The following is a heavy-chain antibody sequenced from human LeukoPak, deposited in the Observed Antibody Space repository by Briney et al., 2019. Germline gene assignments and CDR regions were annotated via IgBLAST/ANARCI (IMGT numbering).Heavy chain of an antibody. J-gene: IGHJ1*01. CDR2: INTGNGNM. Sequence: ASVKVSCKTSGYTFSNHGMHWVRQAPRQSLEWMGWINTGNGNMKSSQKFQGRVTLTRDTSASTAYMELNGLNFEDTAVYYCARIPLSDARGLYQPHWGQGTLVTVSS. CDR3: ARIPLSDARGLYQPH. D-gene: IGHD2/OR15-2a*01. CDR1: GYTFSNHG. V-gene: IGHV1-3*04.